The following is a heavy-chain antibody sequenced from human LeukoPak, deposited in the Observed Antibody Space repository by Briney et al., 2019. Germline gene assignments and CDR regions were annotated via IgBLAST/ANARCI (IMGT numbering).Heavy chain of an antibody. CDR2: IYHSGST. Sequence: PSGTLSLTCAVSGGSISSSNWWSWARQPPGKGLEWIGEIYHSGSTNYNPSLKSRVTISVDKSKNQFSLKLSSVTAADTAVYYCARRPGKITISGVVPHYFDYWGQGILVTVSS. V-gene: IGHV4-4*02. CDR3: ARRPGKITISGVVPHYFDY. D-gene: IGHD3-3*01. J-gene: IGHJ4*02. CDR1: GGSISSSNW.